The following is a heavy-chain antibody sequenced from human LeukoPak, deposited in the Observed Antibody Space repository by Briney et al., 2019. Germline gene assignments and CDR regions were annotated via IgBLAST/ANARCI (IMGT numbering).Heavy chain of an antibody. CDR2: INPNSGGT. D-gene: IGHD6-19*01. J-gene: IGHJ3*02. CDR3: ARAAPGGYSSGWYDAFDI. Sequence: GASVKVSCKASGYTFTGYYMHWVRQAPGQGLEWMGWINPNSGGTNYAQKFQGRVTMTRDTSISTAYMELSRLRSDDTAVYYCARAAPGGYSSGWYDAFDIWGQGTMVTVSS. V-gene: IGHV1-2*02. CDR1: GYTFTGYY.